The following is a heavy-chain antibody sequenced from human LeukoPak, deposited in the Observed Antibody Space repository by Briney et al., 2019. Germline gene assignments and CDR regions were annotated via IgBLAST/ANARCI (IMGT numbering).Heavy chain of an antibody. CDR3: ARSVAARTYYFDY. J-gene: IGHJ4*02. V-gene: IGHV1-69*06. CDR1: GGTFSSYA. CDR2: IIPIFGTA. Sequence: SVKVSCKPSGGTFSSYAISWVRQAPGQGLEWMGGIIPIFGTANYAQKFQGRVMITADKSTSTAYMELSSLRSEDTAVYYCARSVAARTYYFDYWGQGTLVTASS. D-gene: IGHD1/OR15-1a*01.